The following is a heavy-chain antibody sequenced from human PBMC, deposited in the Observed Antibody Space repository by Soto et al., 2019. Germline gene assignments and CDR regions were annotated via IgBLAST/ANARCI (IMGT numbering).Heavy chain of an antibody. CDR1: GYTFTNYG. V-gene: IGHV1-18*01. CDR3: ARDDGSSWPVEFDY. D-gene: IGHD6-13*01. J-gene: IGHJ4*02. CDR2: ISAYNGNT. Sequence: ASDNVSCKASGYTFTNYGIISVRLALGQGLEWMGWISAYNGNTKYAQKFQGRVTITADESTSTAYMELSSLRSEDTAVYYCARDDGSSWPVEFDYWGQGTLVTVSS.